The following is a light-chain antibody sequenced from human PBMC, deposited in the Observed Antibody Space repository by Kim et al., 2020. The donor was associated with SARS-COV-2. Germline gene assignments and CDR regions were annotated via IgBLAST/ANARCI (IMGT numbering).Light chain of an antibody. CDR2: MAS. J-gene: IGKJ2*01. Sequence: DIQMTQSPSTLSAAVGDRVTITCRASQSISSWVAWYQQKPGKAPKLLIYMASSLESGVPSRFSGSGSGTEFTLTISSLQPDDFATYYCQQYNGYSTFGQGTKLEI. V-gene: IGKV1-5*03. CDR3: QQYNGYST. CDR1: QSISSW.